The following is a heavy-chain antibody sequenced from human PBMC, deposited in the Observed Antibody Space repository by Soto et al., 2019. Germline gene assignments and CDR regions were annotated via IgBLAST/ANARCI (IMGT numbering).Heavy chain of an antibody. D-gene: IGHD3-3*01. CDR3: ASAPFGVVLVSQWFDP. CDR2: INQDGNEK. CDR1: GFAFSNYW. Sequence: EVQLVESGRGLVQPGGSLRLYCAASGFAFSNYWMSWLRQAPGKGLEWVANINQDGNEKYYVDSMKGRFTVSRDNAKKSLYLQMTSLRAEDTAVYYCASAPFGVVLVSQWFDPWGQGTLVTVSS. J-gene: IGHJ5*02. V-gene: IGHV3-7*01.